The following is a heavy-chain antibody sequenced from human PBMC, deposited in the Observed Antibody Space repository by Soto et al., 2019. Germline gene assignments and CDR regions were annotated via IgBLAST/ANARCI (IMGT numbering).Heavy chain of an antibody. CDR3: AKKYRGTYPFDY. V-gene: IGHV3-23*01. CDR1: AFTFSSYA. CDR2: IGPSGGDI. J-gene: IGHJ4*02. Sequence: PGGSLRLSCAASAFTFSSYAMAWVRQAPGKGLEWVSSIGPSGGDISYADSVRGRFTVSRDNSKNTLYLQMDSLSAEDTAVYYCAKKYRGTYPFDYWGQGTLVTVSS. D-gene: IGHD1-26*01.